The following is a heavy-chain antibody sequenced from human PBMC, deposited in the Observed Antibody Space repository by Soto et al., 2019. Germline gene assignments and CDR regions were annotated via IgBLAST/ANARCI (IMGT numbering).Heavy chain of an antibody. D-gene: IGHD3-16*01. V-gene: IGHV4-59*01. Sequence: KASETRSLTWSVAGGSLNYYYWSWIRQPPGKGLGWIGYIYYSGSTHYNRSLRSRVTISLDRSKSQFFWKLSSVTAADTAGYYCATGVYYWGAWGQGTLVTVSS. CDR2: IYYSGST. J-gene: IGHJ5*02. CDR3: ATGVYYWGA. CDR1: GGSLNYYY.